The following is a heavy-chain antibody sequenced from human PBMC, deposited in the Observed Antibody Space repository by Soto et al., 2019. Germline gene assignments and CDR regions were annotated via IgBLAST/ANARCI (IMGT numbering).Heavy chain of an antibody. CDR3: ARDRVLLAASGGKYDYYYGIDV. CDR1: GYTFTSYG. D-gene: IGHD2-15*01. CDR2: ISAYNGNT. V-gene: IGHV1-18*01. Sequence: ASVKVSFKASGYTFTSYGISWVRQAPGQGLEWMGWISAYNGNTNYAQKLQGRVTMTTDTSTSTAYMELRSLRSDDTAVYYCARDRVLLAASGGKYDYYYGIDVWGQGTTVTFSS. J-gene: IGHJ6*02.